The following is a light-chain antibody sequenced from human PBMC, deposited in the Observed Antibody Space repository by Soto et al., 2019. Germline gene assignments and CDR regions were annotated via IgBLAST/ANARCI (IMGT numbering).Light chain of an antibody. V-gene: IGKV3-20*01. CDR3: QQYGSSAPIT. CDR2: GAS. Sequence: EIVLTQSPGTLSLSPGERATLSCRASQSVSSSYLAWYQQKPGQAPRLLIYGASIRATGIPDRFSGSGSGTDFTLTISRLEPEDFALYYCQQYGSSAPITFGQGTRLEI. J-gene: IGKJ5*01. CDR1: QSVSSSY.